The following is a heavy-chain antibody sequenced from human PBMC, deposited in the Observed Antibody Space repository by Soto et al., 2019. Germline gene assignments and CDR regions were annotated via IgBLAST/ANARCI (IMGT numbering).Heavy chain of an antibody. V-gene: IGHV3-15*07. CDR2: IKTNYEGGTT. CDR1: GFTFSKAW. J-gene: IGHJ6*02. CDR3: TTGSVEGV. D-gene: IGHD2-15*01. Sequence: EVQLVESGGGLVKPGGSLRLSCAASGFTFSKAWMNWVRQAPGKGLEWVGRIKTNYEGGTTDYAAPVQGRFSLSRDDSRNTLSLQMNSLKTDDTAVYYCTTGSVEGVWGQGATVTVSS.